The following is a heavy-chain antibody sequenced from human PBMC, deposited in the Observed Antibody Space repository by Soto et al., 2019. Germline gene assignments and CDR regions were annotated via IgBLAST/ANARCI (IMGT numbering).Heavy chain of an antibody. CDR3: ARDRYYDFWSGYYGTYYYGMDV. CDR1: GGSFSGYY. D-gene: IGHD3-3*01. J-gene: IGHJ6*02. Sequence: PSETLSLTCAVYGGSFSGYYWSWIRQPPGKGLEWSGEINHSGSTNYDPSLKSRVTISVDTSKNQFSLKLSSVTAADTAVYYCARDRYYDFWSGYYGTYYYGMDVWGQGTTVTVS. CDR2: INHSGST. V-gene: IGHV4-34*01.